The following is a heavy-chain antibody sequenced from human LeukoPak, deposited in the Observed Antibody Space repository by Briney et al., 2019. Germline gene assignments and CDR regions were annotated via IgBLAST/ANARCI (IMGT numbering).Heavy chain of an antibody. CDR2: IYYSGST. V-gene: IGHV4-61*01. CDR1: GGSVSSGSYY. CDR3: ARPGSWYRYFDY. D-gene: IGHD6-13*01. J-gene: IGHJ4*02. Sequence: SETLSLTCTVSGGSVSSGSYYWSWIRQPPGKGLEWIGYIYYSGSTNYNPSLKSRVTISVDTSKNQFSLKLSSVTAADTAVYYCARPGSWYRYFDYWGQGTLVTVSS.